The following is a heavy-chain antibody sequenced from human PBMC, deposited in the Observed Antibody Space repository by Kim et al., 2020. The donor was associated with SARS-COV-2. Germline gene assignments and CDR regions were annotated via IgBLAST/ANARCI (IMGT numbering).Heavy chain of an antibody. CDR3: ATDQGSRSRYNWNS. J-gene: IGHJ4*02. D-gene: IGHD1-1*01. V-gene: IGHV1-24*01. CDR2: FDPEDGET. Sequence: ASVKVSCKVSGYTLTELSMHWVRQAPGKGLEWMGGFDPEDGETIYAQKFQGRVTMTEDTSTDTAYMELSSLRSEDTAVYYCATDQGSRSRYNWNSWGQGTLVTVSS. CDR1: GYTLTELS.